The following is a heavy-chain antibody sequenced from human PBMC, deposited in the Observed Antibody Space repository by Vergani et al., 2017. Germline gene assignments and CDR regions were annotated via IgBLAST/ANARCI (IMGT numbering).Heavy chain of an antibody. Sequence: EVQLVESGGGLVQPGGSLRLSCAASGFTVSSNYMSWVRQAPGKGLEWVSVISASGENRYYADSVKGRFTISRDNSKNTLFLQMSSLRAEDTAVYFCARDKSKRAPAVMGTYYYYMDVWGKGTKVTVSS. J-gene: IGHJ6*03. CDR3: ARDKSKRAPAVMGTYYYYMDV. V-gene: IGHV3-23*04. CDR1: GFTVSSNY. CDR2: ISASGENR. D-gene: IGHD3-16*01.